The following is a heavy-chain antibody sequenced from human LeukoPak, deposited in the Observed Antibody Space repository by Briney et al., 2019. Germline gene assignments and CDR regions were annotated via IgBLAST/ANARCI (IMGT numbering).Heavy chain of an antibody. V-gene: IGHV1-18*01. J-gene: IGHJ4*02. D-gene: IGHD3-10*01. CDR3: AREAHVTREDY. CDR2: ISANDGNT. Sequence: ASVTVSCKASGYTFTSYGISWVRQAPGQGLEWMGWISANDGNTDYPQKLQGRVTMTTGTSTSTAYMELRSLRSDDTAVYYCAREAHVTREDYWGQGTLVTVSS. CDR1: GYTFTSYG.